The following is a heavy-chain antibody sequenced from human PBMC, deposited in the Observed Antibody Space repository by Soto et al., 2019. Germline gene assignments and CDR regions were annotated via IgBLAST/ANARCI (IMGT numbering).Heavy chain of an antibody. V-gene: IGHV3-23*01. Sequence: EVQLLESGGGLVQPGGSLRLSCAASGFTFSSYSMSWVRQAPGKGLEWVSAISGSGGSTYYAASVKGRVTISRDNSKNTLYLQMNSRRAEDTAVYYCAKANGYSSSWFEFDYWGQGTLVTVSS. CDR1: GFTFSSYS. D-gene: IGHD6-13*01. CDR2: ISGSGGST. CDR3: AKANGYSSSWFEFDY. J-gene: IGHJ4*02.